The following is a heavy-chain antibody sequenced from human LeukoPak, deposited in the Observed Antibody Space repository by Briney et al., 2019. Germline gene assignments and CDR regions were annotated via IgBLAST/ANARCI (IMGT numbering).Heavy chain of an antibody. V-gene: IGHV4-38-2*02. CDR1: GYSISSGYY. CDR3: ARAALGYGDFGFDY. D-gene: IGHD4-17*01. Sequence: PSETLSLTCTVSGYSISSGYYWGWIRQPPGKGLEWIGSIYHSGSTYYNPSLKSRVTISVDTSKNQFSLKLSSVTAADTAVYYCARAALGYGDFGFDYWGQGTLVTVSS. J-gene: IGHJ4*02. CDR2: IYHSGST.